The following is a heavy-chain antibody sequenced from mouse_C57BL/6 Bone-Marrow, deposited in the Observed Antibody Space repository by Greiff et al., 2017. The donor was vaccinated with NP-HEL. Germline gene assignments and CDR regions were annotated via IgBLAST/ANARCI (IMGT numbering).Heavy chain of an antibody. V-gene: IGHV14-3*01. CDR2: IDPANGNT. D-gene: IGHD1-1*01. CDR1: GFNIKNTY. CDR3: ASALLRRGGYYAMDY. Sequence: DVQLQESVAELVRPGASVKLSCTASGFNIKNTYMHWVKQRPEQGLEWIGRIDPANGNTKYAPKFQGKATITADTSSNTAYLQLSSLTSEDTAIYYCASALLRRGGYYAMDYWGQGTSVTVSS. J-gene: IGHJ4*01.